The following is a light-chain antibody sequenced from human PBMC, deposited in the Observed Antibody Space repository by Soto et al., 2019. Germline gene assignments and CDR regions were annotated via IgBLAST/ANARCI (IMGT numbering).Light chain of an antibody. J-gene: IGKJ1*01. Sequence: EIVMTQSPATLSVSLGERATLSCRASQSVSSNLAWYQQKPGQAPRLLIYGASTRDTGIPARFSGSGSGTEFTLTISSLQSEDFAVYYCQKFDKWPWTFGQGTKVEIK. CDR1: QSVSSN. V-gene: IGKV3-15*01. CDR3: QKFDKWPWT. CDR2: GAS.